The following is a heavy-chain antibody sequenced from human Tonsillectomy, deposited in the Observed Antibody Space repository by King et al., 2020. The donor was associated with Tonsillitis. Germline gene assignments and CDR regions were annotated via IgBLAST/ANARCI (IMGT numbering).Heavy chain of an antibody. J-gene: IGHJ4*02. D-gene: IGHD4-17*01. CDR3: ASLYGDYVWGHYYFDY. V-gene: IGHV4-59*01. Sequence: VQLQESGPGLVKPSETLSLTCSVSGDSISSYSWSWIRQPPGKGLEWIGYIYNSGSTNYNPSLKGRVTIPVETSKNQFSLKLNSVTVADTAGYYCASLYGDYVWGHYYFDYWGQGTLVTVSS. CDR1: GDSISSYS. CDR2: IYNSGST.